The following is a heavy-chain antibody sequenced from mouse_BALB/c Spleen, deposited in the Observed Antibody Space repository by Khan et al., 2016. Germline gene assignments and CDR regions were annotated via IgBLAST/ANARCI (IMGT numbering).Heavy chain of an antibody. CDR2: INPYNGGT. CDR3: ASANWDRYFDY. V-gene: IGHV1S29*02. J-gene: IGHJ2*01. CDR1: GYTFTDYN. Sequence: VQLQQSGPELVKPGASVKISCKASGYTFTDYNMHWVKQSHGKSLEWIGYINPYNGGTGYNQKFKSKATLTVDNSSSTAYMELRSLTSEDAAVYYCASANWDRYFDYWGQGTTLTVSS. D-gene: IGHD4-1*01.